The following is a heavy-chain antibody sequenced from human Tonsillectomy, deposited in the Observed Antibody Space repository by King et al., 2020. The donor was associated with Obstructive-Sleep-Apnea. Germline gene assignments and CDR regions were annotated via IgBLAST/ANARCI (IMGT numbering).Heavy chain of an antibody. CDR1: GFTFSSYS. CDR3: ARVPRVGRYFAL. Sequence: VQLVESGGGLVKPGGSLRLSCAASGFTFSSYSMNWVRQAPGKGLEWVSSISSSSSYIYYADSVKGRFTISRDNAKNSLYLQMNSLSAEDTAVYYCARVPRVGRYFALWGRGTLVTVSS. V-gene: IGHV3-21*01. CDR2: ISSSSSYI. J-gene: IGHJ2*01.